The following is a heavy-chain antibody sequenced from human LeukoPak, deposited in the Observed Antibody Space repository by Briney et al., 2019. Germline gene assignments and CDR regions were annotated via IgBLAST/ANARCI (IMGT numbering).Heavy chain of an antibody. CDR2: ISSSSSYI. CDR3: ARDRHGVATIGDFDY. CDR1: GFTFSSYS. V-gene: IGHV3-21*01. D-gene: IGHD5-12*01. Sequence: GGSLRLSCGASGFTFSSYSMNWVRQAPGKGLEWFSSISSSSSYIYYADSVKGRFTISRDNAKNSLYLQMNSLRAEDTAVYYCARDRHGVATIGDFDYWGQGTLVTVS. J-gene: IGHJ4*02.